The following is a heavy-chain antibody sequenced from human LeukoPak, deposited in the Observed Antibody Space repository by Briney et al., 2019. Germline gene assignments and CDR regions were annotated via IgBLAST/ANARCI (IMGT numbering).Heavy chain of an antibody. CDR1: GGSISSYY. D-gene: IGHD3-16*01. J-gene: IGHJ1*01. V-gene: IGHV4-59*01. CDR2: RYYSGSA. Sequence: PSETLSLTCSVSGGSISSYYWTWIRQPPGKGLEWIGYRYYSGSATYNPSLKSRVTISVDTSKSQFSLKLISVIAADTAIYYCARVRGDFETDWGQGTLVTVSS. CDR3: ARVRGDFETD.